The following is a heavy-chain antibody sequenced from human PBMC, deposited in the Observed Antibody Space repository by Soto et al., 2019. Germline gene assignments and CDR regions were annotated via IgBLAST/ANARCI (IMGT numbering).Heavy chain of an antibody. V-gene: IGHV4-59*01. J-gene: IGHJ4*02. Sequence: QVQLQESGPGLVKPSETLSLTCTVSGGSISSYYWSWIRQPPGKGLEWIGYIYYSGSTNYNPSLKRRVTISVDTSKNQFSLKLSSVTAADTAVYYCASGPTLGLVGVFDYWGQGTLVTVSS. CDR3: ASGPTLGLVGVFDY. CDR1: GGSISSYY. D-gene: IGHD6-19*01. CDR2: IYYSGST.